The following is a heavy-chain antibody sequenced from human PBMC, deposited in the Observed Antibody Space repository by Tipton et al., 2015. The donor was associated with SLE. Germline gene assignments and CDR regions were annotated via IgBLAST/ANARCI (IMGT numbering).Heavy chain of an antibody. CDR1: GVSISSYY. CDR2: IYYSGST. V-gene: IGHV4-59*12. D-gene: IGHD7-27*01. CDR3: ARGGFTWGTFDS. J-gene: IGHJ4*02. Sequence: TLSLTCTVSGVSISSYYWSWIRQPPGKGLEWIGYIYYSGSTNYNPSLKSRVTLSVDTSKNQFSLKLNSVTAADTAVYFCARGGFTWGTFDSWGQGLLVTVSS.